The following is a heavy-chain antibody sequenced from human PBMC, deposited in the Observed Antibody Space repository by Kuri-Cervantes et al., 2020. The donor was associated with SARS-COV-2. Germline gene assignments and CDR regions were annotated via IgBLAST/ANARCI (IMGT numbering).Heavy chain of an antibody. CDR2: IKSKTDGGTT. V-gene: IGHV3-15*01. CDR1: GFTVSSDY. J-gene: IGHJ6*02. D-gene: IGHD5-18*01. CDR3: TTVGTGYSYGFDYYGMDV. Sequence: GGSLRLSCAASGFTVSSDYMSWVRQAPGKGLEWVGRIKSKTDGGTTDYAAPVKGRFTISRDDSKNTLYLQMNSLKTEDTAVYYCTTVGTGYSYGFDYYGMDVWGQGTTVTVSS.